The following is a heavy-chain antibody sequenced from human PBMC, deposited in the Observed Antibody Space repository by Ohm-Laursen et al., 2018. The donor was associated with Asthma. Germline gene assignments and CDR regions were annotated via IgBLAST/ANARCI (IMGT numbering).Heavy chain of an antibody. D-gene: IGHD1-1*01. CDR3: AVRTTSAGFDV. CDR1: GFTFSSYS. CDR2: ISSSSSYI. J-gene: IGHJ6*02. V-gene: IGHV3-21*01. Sequence: GSLRLFCTASGFTFSSYSMNWVHQAPGKGLEWVSSISSSSSYIYYADSVKGRFTISRDNAKNSLYLQMNSLRAQDTAVYYCAVRTTSAGFDVWGQGTTVTVSS.